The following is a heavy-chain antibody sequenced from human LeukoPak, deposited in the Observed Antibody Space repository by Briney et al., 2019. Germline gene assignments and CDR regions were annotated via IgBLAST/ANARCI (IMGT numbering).Heavy chain of an antibody. J-gene: IGHJ4*02. CDR3: ARDPIAVAGYFDY. D-gene: IGHD6-19*01. V-gene: IGHV3-21*01. CDR1: GFTFSSYS. CDR2: ISSSSYI. Sequence: GGSLRLSCAASGFTFSSYSMNWVRQAPGKGLEWVSSISSSSYIYYADSVKGRFTISRDNAKNSLYLQMNSLRAEDTAVYYCARDPIAVAGYFDYWGQGTLVTVSS.